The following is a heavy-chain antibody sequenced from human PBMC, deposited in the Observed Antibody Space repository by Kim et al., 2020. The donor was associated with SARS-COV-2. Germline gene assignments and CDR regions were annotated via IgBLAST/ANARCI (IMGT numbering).Heavy chain of an antibody. J-gene: IGHJ4*02. CDR3: ARSYSGTYNS. Sequence: YNDYAVSVKSRITITPDTSKNPFSLHLSSVSPEDTAIYYCARSYSGTYNSWGQGTLVTVSS. V-gene: IGHV6-1*01. D-gene: IGHD1-26*01. CDR2: YN.